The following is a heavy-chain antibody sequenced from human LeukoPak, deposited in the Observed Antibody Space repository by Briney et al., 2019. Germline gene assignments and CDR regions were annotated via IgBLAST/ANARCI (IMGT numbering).Heavy chain of an antibody. D-gene: IGHD5-18*01. CDR3: ARDRVAMDYAFDI. Sequence: GGSLRLSCATSGFTLSLAWMHWVRQAPGKGLEWVSRIKYDGSYTNYADSVKGRFTISRDNARNTLSLQMNSLRAEDTAVYYCARDRVAMDYAFDIWGQGTMVTVSS. CDR1: GFTLSLAW. CDR2: IKYDGSYT. J-gene: IGHJ3*02. V-gene: IGHV3-74*01.